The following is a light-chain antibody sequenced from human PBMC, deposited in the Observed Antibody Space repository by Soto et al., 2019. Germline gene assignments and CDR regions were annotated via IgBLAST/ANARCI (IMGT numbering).Light chain of an antibody. J-gene: IGLJ2*01. CDR1: SSNIGNNY. Sequence: QSVLTQPPSVSAAPGQKVTISCSGRSSNIGNNYVSWYQQLPGTAPKLLIYDSNKRPSGIPDRFSGSKSGTSATLGITGLQTGDEADDYCGTWDSSLSAVVFGGGTKLTVL. CDR3: GTWDSSLSAVV. V-gene: IGLV1-51*01. CDR2: DSN.